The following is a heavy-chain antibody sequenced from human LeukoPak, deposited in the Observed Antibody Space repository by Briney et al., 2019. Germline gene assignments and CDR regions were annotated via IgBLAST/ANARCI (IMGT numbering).Heavy chain of an antibody. CDR1: GFTFSSYA. J-gene: IGHJ6*03. CDR2: ISGSGGCT. D-gene: IGHD2-2*02. Sequence: GGSLRLSCAASGFTFSSYAMNWVRQAPGKGLEWVSSISGSGGCTYYADSVKGRFTISRDNSKNTLYLQMNSLRAEDTAVYYCAKDICSSTSCYSYYYYYMDVWGKGTTVTVSS. CDR3: AKDICSSTSCYSYYYYYMDV. V-gene: IGHV3-23*01.